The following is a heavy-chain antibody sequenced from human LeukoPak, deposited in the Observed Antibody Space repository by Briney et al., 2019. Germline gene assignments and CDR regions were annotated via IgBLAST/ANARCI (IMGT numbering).Heavy chain of an antibody. CDR3: ARDPHDNWNDLDY. CDR2: IKEDGSEK. V-gene: IGHV3-7*01. CDR1: GFTFSSYW. Sequence: GGSLRLSCAASGFTFSSYWVSWVRQAPGKGLEWVANIKEDGSEKYCVDSVKGRFTISRDNAKNSLYLQMNSLRAEDTAVYYCARDPHDNWNDLDYWGQGTLVTVSS. D-gene: IGHD1-1*01. J-gene: IGHJ4*02.